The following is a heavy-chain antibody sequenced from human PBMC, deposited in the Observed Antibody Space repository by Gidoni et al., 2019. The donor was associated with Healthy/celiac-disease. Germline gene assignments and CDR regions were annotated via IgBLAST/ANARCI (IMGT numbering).Heavy chain of an antibody. CDR2: IWYDGSNK. D-gene: IGHD3-16*01. CDR1: VFTFRSYG. Sequence: QVQLVESGGGVVPPGRSLRLSCAASVFTFRSYGMHWVRQAPGKGLEWVAVIWYDGSNKYYADSVKGRFTISRDNSKNTLYLQMNSLRAEDTAVYYCARATLGGLLSFDYWGQGTLVTVSS. J-gene: IGHJ4*02. CDR3: ARATLGGLLSFDY. V-gene: IGHV3-33*01.